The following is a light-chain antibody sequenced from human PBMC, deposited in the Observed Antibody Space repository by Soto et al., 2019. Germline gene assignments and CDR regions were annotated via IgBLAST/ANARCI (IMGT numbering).Light chain of an antibody. CDR1: QTVNSDY. V-gene: IGKV3-20*01. CDR3: QQYSDLPMT. Sequence: DIVLTQSPGTLSLSPGETATLSCRASQTVNSDYLAWFQQRPGQAPRLLIFATSRRATGIPDRFSGSASGTDFTLTISRLEPEDFAVYFCQQYSDLPMTFGQGTRLEIK. J-gene: IGKJ5*01. CDR2: ATS.